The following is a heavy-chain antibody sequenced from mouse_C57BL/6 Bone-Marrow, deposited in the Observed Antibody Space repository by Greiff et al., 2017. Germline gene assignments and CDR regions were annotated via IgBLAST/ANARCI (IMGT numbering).Heavy chain of an antibody. J-gene: IGHJ2*01. CDR3: ARRVYYDYGDY. D-gene: IGHD2-4*01. Sequence: QLQQSGPELVKPGASVKISCKASGYTFTDYYMNWVKQSHGKSLEWIGDINPNNGGTSYNQKFKGKATLTVDKSSSTAYMELRSLTSEDSAVYYCARRVYYDYGDYWGQGTTLTVSS. CDR2: INPNNGGT. V-gene: IGHV1-26*01. CDR1: GYTFTDYY.